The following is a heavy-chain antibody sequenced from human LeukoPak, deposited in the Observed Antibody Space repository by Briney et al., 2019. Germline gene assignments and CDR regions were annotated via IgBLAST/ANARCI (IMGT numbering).Heavy chain of an antibody. CDR2: ISSSGSTI. D-gene: IGHD6-13*01. Sequence: GGSLRLSCAASGFTFSDYYMSWIRQAPGKGLEWVSYISSSGSTIYYADSVKGRFTIPRDNAKNSLYLQMNSLRAEDTAVYYCAREVIAAAPFDYWGQGTLVTVSS. J-gene: IGHJ4*02. CDR3: AREVIAAAPFDY. V-gene: IGHV3-11*01. CDR1: GFTFSDYY.